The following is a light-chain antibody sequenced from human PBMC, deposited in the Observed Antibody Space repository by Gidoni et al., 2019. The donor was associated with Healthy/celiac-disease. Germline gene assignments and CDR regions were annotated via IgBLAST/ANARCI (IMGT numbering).Light chain of an antibody. J-gene: IGKJ1*01. CDR2: VAS. CDR1: QSVSSSY. Sequence: EIVLTQSPGTLSLSPGERATLSCRASQSVSSSYLAWYQQKPGQAPRLRIYVASIRATGIPDRFSGSGSGTDFTLTISRLEPEDFAVYYFQQYGSSPWTFGQGTKVEIK. CDR3: QQYGSSPWT. V-gene: IGKV3-20*01.